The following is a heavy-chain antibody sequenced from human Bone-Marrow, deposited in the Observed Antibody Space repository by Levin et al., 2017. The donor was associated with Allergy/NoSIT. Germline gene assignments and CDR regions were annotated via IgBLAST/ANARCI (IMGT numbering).Heavy chain of an antibody. V-gene: IGHV3-11*05. CDR3: ARDISGGPDNKKVRGGIPSH. J-gene: IGHJ4*02. D-gene: IGHD3-10*01. CDR1: GFSFSDYY. Sequence: GGSLRLSCAASGFSFSDYYMTWIRQAPGKGLEWISYIGGRSTDTLYADSVKGRFTISRDNAKKSLYLQMSSLRVGDTAVYYCARDISGGPDNKKVRGGIPSHWGQGTLVTVSS. CDR2: IGGRSTDT.